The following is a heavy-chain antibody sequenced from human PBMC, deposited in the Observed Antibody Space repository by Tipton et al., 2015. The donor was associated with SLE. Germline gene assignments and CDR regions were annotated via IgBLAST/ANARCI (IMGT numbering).Heavy chain of an antibody. V-gene: IGHV4-38-2*02. CDR1: GYSISSGYY. J-gene: IGHJ4*02. CDR3: ARALQNYFDY. CDR2: IYHSGGT. Sequence: TLSLTCTVSGYSISSGYYWGWIRQSPGKGLEWIGSIYHSGGTYYNPSLKSRVTISVDRSKNQFSLKLSSVTAADTAVYYCARALQNYFDYWGQGTLVTVSS.